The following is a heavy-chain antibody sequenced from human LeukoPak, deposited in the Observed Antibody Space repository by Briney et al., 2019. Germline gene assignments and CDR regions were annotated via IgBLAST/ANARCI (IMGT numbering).Heavy chain of an antibody. Sequence: GGSLRLSCAASGFTFSSYWMSWVRQAPGKGLEWVANIKQDGSEKYYVDSVKGRFTISRDNAKNSLYLQMNSLRAEDTAVYYCARDQYYYGDSGDLDYWGQGTLVTVSS. D-gene: IGHD4-17*01. CDR2: IKQDGSEK. V-gene: IGHV3-7*01. CDR3: ARDQYYYGDSGDLDY. J-gene: IGHJ4*02. CDR1: GFTFSSYW.